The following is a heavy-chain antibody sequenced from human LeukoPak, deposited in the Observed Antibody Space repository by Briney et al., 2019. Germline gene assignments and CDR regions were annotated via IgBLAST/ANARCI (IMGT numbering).Heavy chain of an antibody. CDR3: ARGYGGNDY. Sequence: PGGSLRLSCAASGFTFSSYAMSWVRQTPGKGLVWVSHIKTDGSSTNYADSVKGRFTISRDNAKNTLYLQMNSLRADDTAVYYCARGYGGNDYWGQGTLVTVSS. CDR2: IKTDGSST. V-gene: IGHV3-74*01. CDR1: GFTFSSYA. D-gene: IGHD4-23*01. J-gene: IGHJ4*02.